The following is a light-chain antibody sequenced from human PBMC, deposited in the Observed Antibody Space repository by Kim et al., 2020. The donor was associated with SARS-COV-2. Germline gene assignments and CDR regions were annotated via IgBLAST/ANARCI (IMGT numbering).Light chain of an antibody. CDR1: SLRTSY. V-gene: IGLV3-19*01. CDR3: NSRDTTGYHVL. Sequence: SSELTQDPAVSVALGQTITITCRGDSLRTSYAGWSQQKAGKAPILVIYDKNSRPSGVPDRFSGSSSGNTASLTITGTQAEDEADYYCNSRDTTGYHVLFGGGTQLTVL. J-gene: IGLJ2*01. CDR2: DKN.